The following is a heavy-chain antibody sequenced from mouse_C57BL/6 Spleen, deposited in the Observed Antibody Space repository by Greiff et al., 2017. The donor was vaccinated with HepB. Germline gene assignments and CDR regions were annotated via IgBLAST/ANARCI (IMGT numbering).Heavy chain of an antibody. CDR2: ISGGGGNT. Sequence: EVKLMESGGGLVKPGGSLKLSCAASGFTFSSYTMSWVRQTPEKRLEWVATISGGGGNTYYPDNVKGRFTISRDNAKNTLYLQMSSLRSEDTALYYCARQRDYDGGAWFAYWGQGTLVTVSA. CDR1: GFTFSSYT. D-gene: IGHD2-4*01. J-gene: IGHJ3*01. CDR3: ARQRDYDGGAWFAY. V-gene: IGHV5-9*01.